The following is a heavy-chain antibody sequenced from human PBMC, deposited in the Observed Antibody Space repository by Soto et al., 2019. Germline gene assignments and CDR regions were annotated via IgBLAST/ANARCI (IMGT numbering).Heavy chain of an antibody. CDR2: IYYSGTT. CDR3: PRHWSSSGNNWFDP. D-gene: IGHD1-1*01. J-gene: IGHJ5*02. Sequence: NPSETLSLTCTVSGGSIRSSTYYWAWIRQPPGKGLEWIGSIYYSGTTYYNPSLKSRVIISVDTPKNQFSLKLSSVTAADTAVYYCPRHWSSSGNNWFDPWGQGTLVPSPQ. V-gene: IGHV4-39*01. CDR1: GGSIRSSTYY.